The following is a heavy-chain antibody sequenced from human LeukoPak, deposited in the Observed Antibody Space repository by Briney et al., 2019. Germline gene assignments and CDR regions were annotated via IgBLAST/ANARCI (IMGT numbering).Heavy chain of an antibody. CDR2: IYNSGST. J-gene: IGHJ4*02. D-gene: IGHD6-13*01. Sequence: SETLSLTYTVPTGTLSSSYWSLIRQPPGKGLEWIGYIYNSGSTNYNPSLKSRVTISVDTSKNQFSLKLSSVTAADTAVYYCARHAPIAAAGIPPFDYWGQGTLVTVSS. CDR1: TGTLSSSY. CDR3: ARHAPIAAAGIPPFDY. V-gene: IGHV4-59*08.